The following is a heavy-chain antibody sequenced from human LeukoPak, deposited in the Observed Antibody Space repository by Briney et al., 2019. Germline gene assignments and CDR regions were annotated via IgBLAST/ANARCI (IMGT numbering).Heavy chain of an antibody. Sequence: GGSLRLSCAASGFTFDDYGMSWVRQAPGKGLEWVSVINWNGDSTGYADSVKGRFTISRDNAKNSLYLQMNSLRAEDTALYYCARASHYDSSGYYFGYWGQGTLVTVSS. CDR2: INWNGDST. CDR1: GFTFDDYG. J-gene: IGHJ4*02. CDR3: ARASHYDSSGYYFGY. D-gene: IGHD3-22*01. V-gene: IGHV3-20*04.